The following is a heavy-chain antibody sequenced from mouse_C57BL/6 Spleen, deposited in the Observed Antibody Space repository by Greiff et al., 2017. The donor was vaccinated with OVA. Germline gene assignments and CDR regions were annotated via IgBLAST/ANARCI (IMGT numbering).Heavy chain of an antibody. J-gene: IGHJ2*01. V-gene: IGHV14-3*01. CDR3: ASPYYGSSSYYFDY. CDR1: GFNIKNTY. Sequence: VQLQQSVAELERPGASVKLSCTASGFNIKNTYMHWVKQRPEQGLEWIGRIDPANGNTKYAPKFQGKATITADTSSNTAYLQRSSLTSEDTAIYYCASPYYGSSSYYFDYWGQGTTLTVSS. CDR2: IDPANGNT. D-gene: IGHD1-1*01.